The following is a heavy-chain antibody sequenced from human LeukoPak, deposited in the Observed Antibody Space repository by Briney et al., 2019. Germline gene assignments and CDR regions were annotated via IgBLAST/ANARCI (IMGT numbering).Heavy chain of an antibody. Sequence: SEILSLTCTVSGGSTSSGDYYWSWIRQPPGKGLEWIGYIYYSGSTYYSPSLKSRVTISIDTSEDQFSLNLSSVTAADTAVYYCARTYYYDTSGRYFDYWGQGTLVTVSS. CDR1: GGSTSSGDYY. V-gene: IGHV4-30-4*01. J-gene: IGHJ4*02. D-gene: IGHD3-22*01. CDR2: IYYSGST. CDR3: ARTYYYDTSGRYFDY.